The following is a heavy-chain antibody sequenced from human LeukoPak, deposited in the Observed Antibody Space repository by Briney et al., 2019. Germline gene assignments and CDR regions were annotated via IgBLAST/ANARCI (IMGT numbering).Heavy chain of an antibody. D-gene: IGHD6-19*01. V-gene: IGHV4-39*01. J-gene: IGHJ3*02. CDR2: IYYDGHT. CDR3: ARQIALAGEWAFDI. Sequence: SETLCLTCTVSGGSISISKNYWGWISQPPGKGLEWIACIYYDGHTYYSPSLRSRVTISVDTSRNQFSLNLRSVTAADTAVYYCARQIALAGEWAFDIWGRGTRVTVSS. CDR1: GGSISISKNY.